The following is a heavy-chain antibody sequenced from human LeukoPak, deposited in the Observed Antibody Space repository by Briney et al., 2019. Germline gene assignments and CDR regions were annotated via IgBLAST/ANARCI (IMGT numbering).Heavy chain of an antibody. CDR3: ARDSSGWWGYFDY. CDR1: GYTFTSYD. CDR2: INPNSGGT. J-gene: IGHJ4*02. D-gene: IGHD6-19*01. V-gene: IGHV1-2*02. Sequence: ASVKVSCKASGYTFTSYDINWVRQATGQGLEWMGWINPNSGGTNYAQKFQGRVTMTRDTSISTAYMELSRLRSDDTAVYYCARDSSGWWGYFDYWGQGTLVTVSS.